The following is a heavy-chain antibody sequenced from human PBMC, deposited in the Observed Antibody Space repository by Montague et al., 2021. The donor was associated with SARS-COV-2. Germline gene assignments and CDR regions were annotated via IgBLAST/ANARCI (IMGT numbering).Heavy chain of an antibody. CDR3: ARSGGVYTASYYLEDYYYGMDD. Sequence: SETLSLTCTVYGGSFSGYYWSWIRQPPGKGLEWIGEINHSGSTNXNPSLKSRVTISVDTSKNHFSLKLSSVTAADTAVYYCARSGGVYTASYYLEDYYYGMDDWGQGTTVTVSS. V-gene: IGHV4-34*01. J-gene: IGHJ6*02. CDR1: GGSFSGYY. CDR2: INHSGST. D-gene: IGHD1-26*01.